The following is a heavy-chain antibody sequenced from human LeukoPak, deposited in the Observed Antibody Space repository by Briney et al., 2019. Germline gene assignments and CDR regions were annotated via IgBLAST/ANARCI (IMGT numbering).Heavy chain of an antibody. CDR1: GITFSNYA. J-gene: IGHJ4*02. D-gene: IGHD5-18*01. Sequence: GESLRLSCAASGITFSNYAVSWVRQAPEKGLDWVSVISGSAHKIRYADSVKGRFTISRDNSENIVYLQMNNLRVEDTAVYYCAGRPTGYSSGYIHWGQGTLVTVSS. CDR3: AGRPTGYSSGYIH. V-gene: IGHV3-23*01. CDR2: ISGSAHKI.